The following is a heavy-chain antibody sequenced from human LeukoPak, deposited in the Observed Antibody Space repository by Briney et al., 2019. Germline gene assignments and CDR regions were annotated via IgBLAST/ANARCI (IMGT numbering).Heavy chain of an antibody. D-gene: IGHD3-22*01. CDR1: GGSFSGYY. CDR2: INHSGST. CDR3: ARMVYDSRGYSDY. Sequence: PSETLSLTCAVYGGSFSGYYWSWIRQPPGKGLEWIGEINHSGSTNYNPSLKSRVTISVDTSKNQFSLKLSSVTAADTAVYYCARMVYDSRGYSDYWGQGTLVTVSS. V-gene: IGHV4-34*01. J-gene: IGHJ4*02.